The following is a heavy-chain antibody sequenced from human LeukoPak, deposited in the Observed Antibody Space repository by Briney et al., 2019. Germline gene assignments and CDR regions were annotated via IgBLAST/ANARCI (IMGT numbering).Heavy chain of an antibody. D-gene: IGHD2-2*01. CDR2: ISGSGGST. CDR1: GFTFSSYA. CDR3: ARDPSVVVVPAADAFDI. Sequence: PGGSLRLSCAASGFTFSSYAMSWVRQAPGKGLEWVSAISGSGGSTYYADSVKGRFTISRDNSKNTLYLQMNSLRAEDTAVYYCARDPSVVVVPAADAFDIWGQGTMVTVSS. J-gene: IGHJ3*02. V-gene: IGHV3-23*01.